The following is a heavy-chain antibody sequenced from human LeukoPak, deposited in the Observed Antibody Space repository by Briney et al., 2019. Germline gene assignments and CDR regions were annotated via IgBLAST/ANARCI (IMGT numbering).Heavy chain of an antibody. V-gene: IGHV3-48*02. D-gene: IGHD4-17*01. Sequence: PGRSLRLSCAASGFTFSGYGMHWVRQAPGKGLEWVSYISSSSSTIYYADSVKGRFTISRDNAKNSLYLQMNSLRDEDTAVYYCALVTTVTYHYWGQGTLVTVSS. J-gene: IGHJ4*02. CDR1: GFTFSGYG. CDR2: ISSSSSTI. CDR3: ALVTTVTYHY.